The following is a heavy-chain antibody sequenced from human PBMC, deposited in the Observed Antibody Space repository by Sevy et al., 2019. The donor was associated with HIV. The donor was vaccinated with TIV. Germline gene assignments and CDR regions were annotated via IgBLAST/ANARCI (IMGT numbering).Heavy chain of an antibody. CDR1: GFPLSTHT. Sequence: GGSLRLSCVASGFPLSTHTFHWVRQAPGKGLEWVSYISGGGGTIYYAESVKGRFTISRDNAKNSLYLQMSSLRAEDTAVYYCARGGSYGGFDPFDYWGQGTLVTVSS. CDR3: ARGGSYGGFDPFDY. D-gene: IGHD5-12*01. J-gene: IGHJ4*02. CDR2: ISGGGGTI. V-gene: IGHV3-48*04.